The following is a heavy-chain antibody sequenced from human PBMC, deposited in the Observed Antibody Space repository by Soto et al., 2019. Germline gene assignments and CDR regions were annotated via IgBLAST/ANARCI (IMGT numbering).Heavy chain of an antibody. Sequence: SVKASCKASGGTFSSYAISWVRKAPGQGREWMGGIIPIFGTANYAQKFQGRVTITAAESTSTAYMELSSLRSEATAVYYCASSPWYYGSGSYYSDYWGQGTLVTVSS. D-gene: IGHD3-10*01. J-gene: IGHJ4*02. CDR1: GGTFSSYA. CDR2: IIPIFGTA. CDR3: ASSPWYYGSGSYYSDY. V-gene: IGHV1-69*13.